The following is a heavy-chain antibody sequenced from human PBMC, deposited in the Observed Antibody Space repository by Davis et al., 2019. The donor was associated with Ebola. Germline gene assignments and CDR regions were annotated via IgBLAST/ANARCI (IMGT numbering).Heavy chain of an antibody. V-gene: IGHV1-18*01. CDR1: GYTFTNYG. Sequence: ASVKVSCKTSGYTFTNYGVSWVRQAPAQGLEWMGWISTNNGNTNYARKLQGRVTMTTDTSTSTAYMELRSLRSDDTAVYYCVSGPNYFDYWGQGTLVTVSS. CDR2: ISTNNGNT. CDR3: VSGPNYFDY. J-gene: IGHJ4*02.